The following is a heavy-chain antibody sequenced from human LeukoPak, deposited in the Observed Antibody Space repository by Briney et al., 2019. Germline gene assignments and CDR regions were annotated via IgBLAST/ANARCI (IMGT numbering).Heavy chain of an antibody. J-gene: IGHJ3*02. CDR2: INPNSGGT. V-gene: IGHV1-2*02. D-gene: IGHD4-23*01. CDR1: GYTFTGYY. CDR3: HVTTVVTLGRAFDI. Sequence: ASVKVSCKASGYTFTGYYMHWVRQAPGQGLEWMGWINPNSGGTNYAQKFQGRVTMTRDTSISTAYMERSRLRSDDTAVYYCHVTTVVTLGRAFDIWGQGTMVTVSS.